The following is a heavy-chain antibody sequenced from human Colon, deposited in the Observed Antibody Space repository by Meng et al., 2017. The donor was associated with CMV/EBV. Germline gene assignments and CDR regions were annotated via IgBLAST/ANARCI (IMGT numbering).Heavy chain of an antibody. CDR3: ARGILATVDY. D-gene: IGHD5-12*01. Sequence: KLSCKAYGYTLSTYAMNWVRQAPGQGLEWMGWINTNTGNPTYAQGFTGRFVFSLDTSVSTAYLQINSLKAEDTAVYYCARGILATVDYWGQGTLVTVSS. J-gene: IGHJ4*02. V-gene: IGHV7-4-1*02. CDR2: INTNTGNP. CDR1: GYTLSTYA.